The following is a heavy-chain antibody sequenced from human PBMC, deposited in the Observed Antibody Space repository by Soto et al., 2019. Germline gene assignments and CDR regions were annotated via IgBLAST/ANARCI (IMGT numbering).Heavy chain of an antibody. D-gene: IGHD2-21*02. Sequence: SETLSLTGTVSGGSISSYYWSWIRQPPGKGLEWIGYIYYSGSTNYNPSLKSRVTISVDTSKNQFSLKLSSVTAAGTAVYYCARHSPYCGGDCYSYDYWGQGTLVTVSS. CDR1: GGSISSYY. J-gene: IGHJ4*02. V-gene: IGHV4-59*08. CDR2: IYYSGST. CDR3: ARHSPYCGGDCYSYDY.